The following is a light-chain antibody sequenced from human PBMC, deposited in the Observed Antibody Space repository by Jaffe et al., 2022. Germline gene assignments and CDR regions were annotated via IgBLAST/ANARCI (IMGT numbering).Light chain of an antibody. CDR2: EVS. CDR3: SSYAGSTISTV. CDR1: SSDVGGYNY. J-gene: IGLJ1*01. Sequence: QSALTQPPSASGSPGQSVTISCTGTSSDVGGYNYVSWYQQHPGKAPKLMIYEVSKRPSGVPDRFSGSKSGNTASLTVSGLQAEDEADYYCSSYAGSTISTVFGTGTKVTVL. V-gene: IGLV2-8*01.